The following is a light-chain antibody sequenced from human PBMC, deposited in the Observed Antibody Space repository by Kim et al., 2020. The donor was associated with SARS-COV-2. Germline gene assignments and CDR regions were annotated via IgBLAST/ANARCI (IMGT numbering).Light chain of an antibody. CDR3: QKYNKSART. J-gene: IGKJ1*01. V-gene: IGKV3-15*01. Sequence: EIVMTQSPATLSVSPGERATLSCRASQSVSSNLAWYQQKPGQAPRLLIYGASTRATGIPARFSGSGSGTEFTLTISSLQSEDFAVYYSQKYNKSARTFGQGTTMYIK. CDR2: GAS. CDR1: QSVSSN.